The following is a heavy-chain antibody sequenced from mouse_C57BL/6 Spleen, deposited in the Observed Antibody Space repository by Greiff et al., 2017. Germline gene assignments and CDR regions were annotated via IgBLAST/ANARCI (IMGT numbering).Heavy chain of an antibody. V-gene: IGHV1-53*01. CDR1: GSTFTSYW. CDR2: INPSNGGT. D-gene: IGHD1-1*02. Sequence: QVQLQQPGTELVKPGASVKLSCTASGSTFTSYWMHWVKQRPGQGLVWIGNINPSNGGTNYNEKFKSKGTLTVAKSSSTAYMQLSSLTSEDSAVYYCARGGNYAWFAYWGQGTLVTVSA. J-gene: IGHJ3*01. CDR3: ARGGNYAWFAY.